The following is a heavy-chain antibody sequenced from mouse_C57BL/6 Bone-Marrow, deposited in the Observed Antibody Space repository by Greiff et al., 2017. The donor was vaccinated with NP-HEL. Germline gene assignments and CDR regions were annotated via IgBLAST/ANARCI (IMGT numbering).Heavy chain of an antibody. Sequence: QVQLQQPGAELVKPGDSVKLSCKASGYTFTSYWMHWVKQRPGQGLEWIGMIHPNSGSTNYKEKFKSKATLTVDKSSSTAYMQLSSLTSEDSAVYYCATRFSYFYAMDYWGQGTSVTVSS. J-gene: IGHJ4*01. V-gene: IGHV1-64*01. CDR1: GYTFTSYW. CDR2: IHPNSGST. CDR3: ATRFSYFYAMDY.